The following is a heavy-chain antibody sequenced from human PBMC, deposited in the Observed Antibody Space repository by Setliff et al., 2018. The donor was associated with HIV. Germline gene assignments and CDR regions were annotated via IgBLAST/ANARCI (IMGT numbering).Heavy chain of an antibody. V-gene: IGHV4-59*08. CDR2: IYYSGDS. Sequence: SETLSLTCTVSGASITSSYWTWIRQSPGRGLEYLGYIYYSGDSNYSPSLKSQLSMSLDASTSQFSLRLNSLTAADTAMYYCARFARDPTDWGRGILVTVSS. CDR1: GASITSSY. CDR3: ARFARDPTD. J-gene: IGHJ4*02.